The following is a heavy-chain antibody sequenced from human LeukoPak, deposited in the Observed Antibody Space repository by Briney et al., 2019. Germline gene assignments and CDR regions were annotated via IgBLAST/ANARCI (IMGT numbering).Heavy chain of an antibody. Sequence: SVKVSCKASGGTFSSYAISWVRQAPGQGLEWMGGIIPIFGTANYAQKFQGRVTITADKSTSTAYMELSSLRSEDTAVYYCARDWRTTVTTVRWFDPWGQGTLVTVSS. CDR3: ARDWRTTVTTVRWFDP. V-gene: IGHV1-69*06. CDR2: IIPIFGTA. D-gene: IGHD4-17*01. CDR1: GGTFSSYA. J-gene: IGHJ5*02.